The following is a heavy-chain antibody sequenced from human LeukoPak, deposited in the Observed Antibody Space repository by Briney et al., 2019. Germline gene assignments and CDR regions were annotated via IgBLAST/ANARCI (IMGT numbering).Heavy chain of an antibody. J-gene: IGHJ4*02. CDR2: ISSSSSYI. CDR3: ARDLAYGDDGL. V-gene: IGHV3-21*01. Sequence: GGSLRLSCAASGFTLSNYSMNWVRQAPGKGLEWVAFISSSSSYIFYADSLKGRFTVSRDNAKNSLYLQMNSLRADDTAVYYCARDLAYGDDGLWGQGTLVTVSS. CDR1: GFTLSNYS. D-gene: IGHD4-17*01.